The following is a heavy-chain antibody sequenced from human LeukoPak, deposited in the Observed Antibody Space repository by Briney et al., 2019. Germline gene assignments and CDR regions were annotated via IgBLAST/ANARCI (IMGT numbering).Heavy chain of an antibody. V-gene: IGHV3-74*01. CDR2: INSDGRST. CDR3: ARVPDYDFWSGYYFDY. Sequence: GGSLRQSCAAPGFTFSSYWMDTVRQAPGKGLVWVSRINSDGRSTSYADSVKGRFTISRDNAKNTLYLQMNSLRAEDTAVYYCARVPDYDFWSGYYFDYWGQGTLVTVSS. CDR1: GFTFSSYW. J-gene: IGHJ4*02. D-gene: IGHD3-3*01.